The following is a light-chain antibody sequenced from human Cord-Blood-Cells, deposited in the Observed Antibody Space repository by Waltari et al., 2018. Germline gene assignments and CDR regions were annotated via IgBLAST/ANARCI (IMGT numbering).Light chain of an antibody. V-gene: IGLV2-11*01. CDR1: SSDAGGYNY. CDR2: YAN. Sequence: QSPLTQPRSVSWSPGQSVTISCTGTSSDAGGYNYVSWSQQHPGKAPKLMIYYANKRRSGVPYRCSGSKSGNTASLTISGLQAEDEADYYCCSYAGSYTWVFGGGTKLTVL. CDR3: CSYAGSYTWV. J-gene: IGLJ3*02.